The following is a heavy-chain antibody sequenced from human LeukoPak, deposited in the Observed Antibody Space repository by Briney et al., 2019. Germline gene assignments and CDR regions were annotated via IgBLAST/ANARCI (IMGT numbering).Heavy chain of an antibody. CDR2: ISAYNGDT. V-gene: IGHV1-18*01. J-gene: IGHJ4*02. D-gene: IGHD3-16*02. CDR3: AKDSRGRGWGSYHPPYYFDH. CDR1: GYTFMNYG. Sequence: GASVKVSCKTSGYTFMNYGITWVRQAPGQGLEWMGWISAYNGDTKYAQNLQGRVTMTTDTSTGTAYMELRSLRSDDTAVYYCAKDSRGRGWGSYHPPYYFDHWGQGTLVAVSS.